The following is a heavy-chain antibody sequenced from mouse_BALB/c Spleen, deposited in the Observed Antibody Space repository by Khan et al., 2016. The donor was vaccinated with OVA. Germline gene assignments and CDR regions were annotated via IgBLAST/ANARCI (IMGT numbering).Heavy chain of an antibody. CDR3: ADHLTGSCAY. J-gene: IGHJ3*01. V-gene: IGHV5-6*01. CDR2: ISSDGTYT. D-gene: IGHD4-1*01. Sequence: EVELVESGGDFVKPGGSLKLSCAASGFTFSVYSMSWVRQTPDKRLEWVATISSDGTYTYYPDSVKGRFTISRDNAKNTLYLQVISLKSEDTAMYFCADHLTGSCAYWGHGTLVTVSA. CDR1: GFTFSVYS.